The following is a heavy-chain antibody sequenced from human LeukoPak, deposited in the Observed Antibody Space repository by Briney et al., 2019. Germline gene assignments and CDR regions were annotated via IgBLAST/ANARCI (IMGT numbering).Heavy chain of an antibody. V-gene: IGHV4-59*12. J-gene: IGHJ6*01. Sequence: PSETLSLTCAVSGGPFSSYFWSWIRQPPGKGLEWIGYVYYSGSTNYNASLKNRVTISVDASRNWFSLKLSTVTAADTAVYYCARDRNSGYHSYGMDVWGQGATVTVSS. D-gene: IGHD5-12*01. CDR1: GGPFSSYF. CDR3: ARDRNSGYHSYGMDV. CDR2: VYYSGST.